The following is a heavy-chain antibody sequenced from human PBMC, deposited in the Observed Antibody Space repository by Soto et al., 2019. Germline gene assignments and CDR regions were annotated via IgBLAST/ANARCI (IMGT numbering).Heavy chain of an antibody. CDR3: ARGHSPEPQSRFDY. Sequence: QVQLQESGPGLVKPSQTLSLTCTVSGGSISSGGYYWSWIRQHPGKGLEWIGYIYYSGSTYYNPSLKSRVTLSVDTPKNQFALKLSSVTAADTAVYYCARGHSPEPQSRFDYWGQGTLVTVSS. J-gene: IGHJ4*02. CDR2: IYYSGST. D-gene: IGHD4-4*01. CDR1: GGSISSGGYY. V-gene: IGHV4-31*03.